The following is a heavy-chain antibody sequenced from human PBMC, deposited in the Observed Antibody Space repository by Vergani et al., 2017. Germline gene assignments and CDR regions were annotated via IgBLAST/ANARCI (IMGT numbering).Heavy chain of an antibody. Sequence: QVQLVESGGGVVQPGRSLRLSCAASGFTFSSYAMHWVRQAPGKGLEWVAVISYDGSNKYYADSVKGHFTISRDNFKNTLYLQMDNLRTEDTAVYYCARDRFPWGMVAEPTIYYYFDYWGQGTLVTVSS. CDR3: ARDRFPWGMVAEPTIYYYFDY. D-gene: IGHD2-8*01. CDR1: GFTFSSYA. CDR2: ISYDGSNK. V-gene: IGHV3-30*14. J-gene: IGHJ4*02.